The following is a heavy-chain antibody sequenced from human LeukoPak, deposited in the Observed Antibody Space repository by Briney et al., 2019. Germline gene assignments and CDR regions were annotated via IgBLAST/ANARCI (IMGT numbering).Heavy chain of an antibody. Sequence: SVKVSCKASGGTFSSYAISWVRQAPGQGLEWMGRIIPILDIANYAQKFQGRVTITADKSTSTAYMELSSPRSEDTAVYYCARDPAATAGVAASGSYYFDYWGQGTLVTVSS. CDR3: ARDPAATAGVAASGSYYFDY. CDR2: IIPILDIA. J-gene: IGHJ4*02. D-gene: IGHD6-13*01. CDR1: GGTFSSYA. V-gene: IGHV1-69*04.